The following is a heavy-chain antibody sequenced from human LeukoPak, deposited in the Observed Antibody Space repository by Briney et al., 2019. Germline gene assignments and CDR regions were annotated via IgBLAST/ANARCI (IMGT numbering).Heavy chain of an antibody. D-gene: IGHD2-15*01. CDR2: ISGYSGKT. CDR3: VRERLGNCSGGNCHGADY. Sequence: PAASVKVSCKASGYRFTTHGISWVRQAPGQGLEWLGWISGYSGKTNSAQNLQGRVTMTTDTSTSTAYMELRNLRSDDTAVYYCVRERLGNCSGGNCHGADYWGQGALVTVSS. J-gene: IGHJ4*02. V-gene: IGHV1-18*01. CDR1: GYRFTTHG.